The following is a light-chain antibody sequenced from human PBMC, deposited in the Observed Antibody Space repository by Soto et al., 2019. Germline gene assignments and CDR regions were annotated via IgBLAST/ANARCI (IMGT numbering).Light chain of an antibody. CDR2: GTS. CDR1: ERIYSAY. Sequence: EFVLTQSPGTLSLSRGERATLSCRASERIYSAYLGWYQQKPGQAPRLLIYGTSSRATGIPDRFSGSGSGTDFTLTISSLEPEDFAVYYCQQRMNWPLTFGQGTRLEIK. J-gene: IGKJ5*01. V-gene: IGKV3D-20*02. CDR3: QQRMNWPLT.